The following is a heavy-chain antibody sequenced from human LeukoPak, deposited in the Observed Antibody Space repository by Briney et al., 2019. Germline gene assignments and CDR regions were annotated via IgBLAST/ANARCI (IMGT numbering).Heavy chain of an antibody. V-gene: IGHV3-66*01. Sequence: GGSLRLSCAASGFTVSSNYMSWVRQAPGKGLEWVSVIYSGGSTYYADSVKGRFTISRDNSKNTLYLQMNSLRAEDTAVYYCARASIAAAGYYFDYWGQGTLVTVSS. D-gene: IGHD6-13*01. CDR1: GFTVSSNY. CDR2: IYSGGST. J-gene: IGHJ4*02. CDR3: ARASIAAAGYYFDY.